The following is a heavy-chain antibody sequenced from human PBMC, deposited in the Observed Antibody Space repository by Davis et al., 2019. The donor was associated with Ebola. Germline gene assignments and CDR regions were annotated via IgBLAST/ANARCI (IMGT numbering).Heavy chain of an antibody. CDR3: AKPLYGNYEGIYD. Sequence: GESLKLSCAASGFTFRLYGMHWVRQAPGKGLEWLAFMRYDDSDKYYADSLKGRFTISRDISKNTLYLQMSSLRSEDTALYFCAKPLYGNYEGIYDWGQGTLVTVSS. CDR2: MRYDDSDK. D-gene: IGHD4-11*01. V-gene: IGHV3-30*02. CDR1: GFTFRLYG. J-gene: IGHJ4*02.